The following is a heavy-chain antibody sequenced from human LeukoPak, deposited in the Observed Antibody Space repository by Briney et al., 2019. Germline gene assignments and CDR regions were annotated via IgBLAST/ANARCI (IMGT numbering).Heavy chain of an antibody. J-gene: IGHJ4*02. CDR2: IGSNGVDT. CDR1: GFTFSSYA. D-gene: IGHD1-26*01. V-gene: IGHV3-23*01. Sequence: GSLRLSCAASGFTFSSYAMSWVRQAPGKGLEWVSGIGSNGVDTYYADSAKGRFTISRDNSKNTVYLQMNSLRAEDTALYYCVKAYTTSGTYSEPWGQGTLVTVSS. CDR3: VKAYTTSGTYSEP.